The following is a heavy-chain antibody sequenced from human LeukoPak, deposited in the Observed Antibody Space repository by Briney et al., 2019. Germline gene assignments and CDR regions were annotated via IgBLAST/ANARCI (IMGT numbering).Heavy chain of an antibody. Sequence: AASVKVSCKASGYTFTSYDINWVRQATGQGLEWMGWMNPNSGNTGYAQKFQGRVTMTRNTSISTAYMELSSLRSDDTAVYYCARAGYSSSWYQGFSDYWGQGTLVTVSS. CDR2: MNPNSGNT. CDR1: GYTFTSYD. J-gene: IGHJ4*02. D-gene: IGHD6-13*01. V-gene: IGHV1-8*01. CDR3: ARAGYSSSWYQGFSDY.